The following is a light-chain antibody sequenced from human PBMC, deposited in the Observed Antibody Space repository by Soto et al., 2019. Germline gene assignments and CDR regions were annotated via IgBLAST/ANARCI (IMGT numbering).Light chain of an antibody. Sequence: QSVLTQPSSVSGSPGQSITISCTGTTSDVGGYRYVSWYQQHPGKAPKLMIYEVSNRPSGVSNRFSGSKSGNTASLAISGLLAKDEADYFCISYRTTPAVVFGTGTKAT. CDR2: EVS. CDR3: ISYRTTPAVV. V-gene: IGLV2-14*01. CDR1: TSDVGGYRY. J-gene: IGLJ1*01.